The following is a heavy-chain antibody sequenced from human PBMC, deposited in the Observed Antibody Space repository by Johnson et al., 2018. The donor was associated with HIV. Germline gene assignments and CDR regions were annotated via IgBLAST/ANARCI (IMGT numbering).Heavy chain of an antibody. CDR3: ARDKWATNWGGAFDI. D-gene: IGHD7-27*01. J-gene: IGHJ3*02. CDR2: ISYDGSNK. CDR1: GFPFRDSA. Sequence: QVQLVESGGGLVQPGRSLRLSCAASGFPFRDSAMHWVRQAPGKGMEWVAVISYDGSNKYYADSVKGRFTISRDNSKKTLYLQMNSLRAEDTAVYYCARDKWATNWGGAFDIWGQGTMVTVSS. V-gene: IGHV3-30-3*01.